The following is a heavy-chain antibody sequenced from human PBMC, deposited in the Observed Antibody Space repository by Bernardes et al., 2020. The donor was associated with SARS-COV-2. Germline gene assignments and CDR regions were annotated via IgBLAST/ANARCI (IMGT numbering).Heavy chain of an antibody. J-gene: IGHJ6*03. CDR3: ARRRHDFWSGYYTDDYYYYMDV. CDR2: IYYSGST. D-gene: IGHD3-3*01. CDR1: GGSISSYY. Sequence: SETLSLTCTVSGGSISSYYWSWIRQPPGKGLEWIGYIYYSGSTNYNPSLKSRVTISVDTSKNQFSLKLSSVTAADTAVYYCARRRHDFWSGYYTDDYYYYMDVWGKGTTVTVSS. V-gene: IGHV4-59*08.